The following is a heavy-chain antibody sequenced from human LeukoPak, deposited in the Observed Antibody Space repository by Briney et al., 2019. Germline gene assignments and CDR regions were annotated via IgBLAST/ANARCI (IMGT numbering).Heavy chain of an antibody. CDR1: RFTFSNAW. J-gene: IGHJ5*02. V-gene: IGHV3-15*01. D-gene: IGHD2-15*01. Sequence: GGSLRLSCAASRFTFSNAWMSWVRQAPGKGLEWVGRIKSKTDGGTTDYAAPVKGRFTISRDDSKNTLYLQMNSLKTEDTAVYYCTTGYCSGGSCYSVPWGQGTLVTVSS. CDR3: TTGYCSGGSCYSVP. CDR2: IKSKTDGGTT.